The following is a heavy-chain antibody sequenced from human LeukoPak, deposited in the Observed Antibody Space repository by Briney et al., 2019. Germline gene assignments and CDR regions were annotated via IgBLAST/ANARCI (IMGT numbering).Heavy chain of an antibody. V-gene: IGHV1-2*02. Sequence: GASVKVSFKASGFLLTGHFVHWLRQAPGQGLEWMGWINGNSGATNYAQKFQDGVLMTRDTSINTVYMELSSLRTDDTATYYCARDFSWGRHCWGQGTLVTVSS. CDR3: ARDFSWGRHC. CDR1: GFLLTGHF. CDR2: INGNSGAT. D-gene: IGHD7-27*01. J-gene: IGHJ4*02.